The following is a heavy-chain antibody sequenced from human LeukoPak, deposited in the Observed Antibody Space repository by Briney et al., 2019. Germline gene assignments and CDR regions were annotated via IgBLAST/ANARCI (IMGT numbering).Heavy chain of an antibody. CDR3: ARDLSFGSGYYVRLGY. V-gene: IGHV3-53*01. CDR2: IYSGGST. CDR1: GSTVSSNY. D-gene: IGHD3-22*01. Sequence: PGGSLRLSCAASGSTVSSNYMSWVRQAPGKGLEWVSVIYSGGSTYYADSVKGRFTIFRDNSKNTLYLQMNSLRAEDTAVYYCARDLSFGSGYYVRLGYWGQGTLVTVSS. J-gene: IGHJ4*02.